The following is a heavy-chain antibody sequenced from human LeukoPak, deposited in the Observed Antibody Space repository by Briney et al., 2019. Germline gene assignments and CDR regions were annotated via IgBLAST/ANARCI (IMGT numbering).Heavy chain of an antibody. J-gene: IGHJ5*02. CDR2: ISRRSTYI. D-gene: IGHD1-26*01. Sequence: GGSLRLFCAASGFTVSNYTINWVRQPPGKGLEWVSSISRRSTYIYYADSVKGRFTISKDNAKNSLYLQMDSLRAEDTAVYYCARAQVGYNWFDPWGQGTLVTVSS. V-gene: IGHV3-21*01. CDR3: ARAQVGYNWFDP. CDR1: GFTVSNYT.